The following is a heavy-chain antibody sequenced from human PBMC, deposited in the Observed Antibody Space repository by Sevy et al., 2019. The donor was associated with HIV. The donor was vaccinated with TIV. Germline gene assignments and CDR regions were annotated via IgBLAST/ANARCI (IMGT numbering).Heavy chain of an antibody. CDR1: GGSISSYY. CDR2: IYTSGST. J-gene: IGHJ6*02. D-gene: IGHD3-10*01. CDR3: ARELLGSGSYFYYGMDV. Sequence: SETLSLTCTVSGGSISSYYWSWIRQPAGKGLEWIGRIYTSGSTNYNPSLKSRVTMSVDTSKNQFSLKLSSVTAADTAVYYCARELLGSGSYFYYGMDVWGQGTTVTVSS. V-gene: IGHV4-4*07.